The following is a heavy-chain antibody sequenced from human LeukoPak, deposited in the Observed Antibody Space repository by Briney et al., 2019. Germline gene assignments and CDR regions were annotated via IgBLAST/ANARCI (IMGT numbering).Heavy chain of an antibody. CDR1: GGSVSSYY. Sequence: SETLSLTCTVSGGSVSSYYWSWIRQPPGKGLEWIGYIYSSGSTNYNPSLKSRVTISVDTSKNQFSLKLSSVTAADTAVYYCARVSVTTETDWFDPWGQGTLVTVSS. V-gene: IGHV4-59*02. J-gene: IGHJ5*02. CDR2: IYSSGST. D-gene: IGHD4-17*01. CDR3: ARVSVTTETDWFDP.